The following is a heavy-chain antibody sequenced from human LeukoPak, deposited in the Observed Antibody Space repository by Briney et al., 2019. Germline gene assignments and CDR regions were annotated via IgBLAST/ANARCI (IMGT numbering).Heavy chain of an antibody. CDR1: GFTFSSYA. CDR3: AKSMGVLTGYFFDY. J-gene: IGHJ4*02. D-gene: IGHD3-9*01. CDR2: ISGSGGST. V-gene: IGHV3-23*01. Sequence: GGSLRLSWAASGFTFSSYAMSWVRQAPGKGLEWVSAISGSGGSTYYADSVKGRFTISRDNSKNTLYLQMNSLRAEDTAVYYCAKSMGVLTGYFFDYWGQGTLVTVSS.